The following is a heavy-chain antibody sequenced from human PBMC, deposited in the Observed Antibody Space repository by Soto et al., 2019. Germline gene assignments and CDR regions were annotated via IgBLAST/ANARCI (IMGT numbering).Heavy chain of an antibody. J-gene: IGHJ4*02. CDR1: GFTFSSYG. CDR2: ISYDGGNK. CDR3: VKGEYYYDSSGYYPFDY. V-gene: IGHV3-30*18. D-gene: IGHD3-22*01. Sequence: GGSLRLSCAASGFTFSSYGMHWVRQAPGKGLEWVAVISYDGGNKYYADSVKGRFTISRDNSKNTLYLQMNSLRAEDTAVYYCVKGEYYYDSSGYYPFDYWGQGTLVTVSS.